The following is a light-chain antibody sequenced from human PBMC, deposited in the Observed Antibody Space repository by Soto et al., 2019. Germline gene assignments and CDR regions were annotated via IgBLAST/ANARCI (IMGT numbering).Light chain of an antibody. Sequence: EVVVTQSPATVSVSPGERATLSCRASQSVSSNLAWYQRKPGQAPRLLIYGASTRATGIPARFSGSGSGTEFTLTISSLQSEDFAVYYCHQYDNWPKTFGQGTRLEIK. CDR3: HQYDNWPKT. CDR1: QSVSSN. J-gene: IGKJ5*01. CDR2: GAS. V-gene: IGKV3-15*01.